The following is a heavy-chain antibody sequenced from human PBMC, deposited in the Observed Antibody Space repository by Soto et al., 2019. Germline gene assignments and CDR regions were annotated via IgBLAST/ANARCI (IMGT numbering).Heavy chain of an antibody. CDR1: GGSISSSTYY. CDR2: IYYSGST. CDR3: ARHPLRNRPNWFDP. J-gene: IGHJ5*02. Sequence: PSETLSLTCTVSGGSISSSTYYWGWIRQPPGKGLEWIGSIYYSGSTYYKPSLKSRVIISVDTSKNQFSLRLTSVTAADTAVYYCARHPLRNRPNWFDPWGQGPQVTVS. V-gene: IGHV4-39*01. D-gene: IGHD1-1*01.